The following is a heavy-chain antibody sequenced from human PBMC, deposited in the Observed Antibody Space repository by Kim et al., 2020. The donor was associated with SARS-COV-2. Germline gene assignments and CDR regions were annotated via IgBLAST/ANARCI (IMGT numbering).Heavy chain of an antibody. CDR1: GFTFSTYN. V-gene: IGHV3-48*02. D-gene: IGHD2-15*01. Sequence: GGSLRLSCAASGFTFSTYNMNWVRQAPGKGLEWVSYVSSSRSTIDYADSVKGRFTISRDNAKNSLYLQMNSLGDEDTAVYYCARDALILPGIGDSEAYYFGMDVWGQEPTDSVSS. CDR2: VSSSRSTI. J-gene: IGHJ6*02. CDR3: ARDALILPGIGDSEAYYFGMDV.